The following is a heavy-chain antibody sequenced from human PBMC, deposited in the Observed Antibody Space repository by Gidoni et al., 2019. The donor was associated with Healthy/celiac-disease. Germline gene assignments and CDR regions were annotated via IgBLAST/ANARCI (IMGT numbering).Heavy chain of an antibody. CDR1: GGSFSGYY. D-gene: IGHD3-10*01. CDR2: INHSGST. CDR3: ARREYGSGPDY. V-gene: IGHV4-34*01. Sequence: VQLQQWVAVLLKPSETLSLTCAVYGGSFSGYYWSWIRQPPGKGLAWIGEINHSGSTNYNPALKSRVTISVDTTKNQFSLKLSSVTAADTAVYYCARREYGSGPDYWSQGTLVTVSS. J-gene: IGHJ4*02.